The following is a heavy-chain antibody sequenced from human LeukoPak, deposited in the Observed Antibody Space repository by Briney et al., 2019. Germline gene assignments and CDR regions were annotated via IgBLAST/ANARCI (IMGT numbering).Heavy chain of an antibody. CDR3: ARGRFLEWRNYYYGMDV. Sequence: SETLSLTGTVSGGSISSGDYYWSWIRQPPGKGLEWIGYIYYSGSTYYNPSLKSRVTISVDTSKNQFSLKLSSVTAADTAVYYCARGRFLEWRNYYYGMDVWGQGTTVTVSS. V-gene: IGHV4-30-4*01. CDR1: GGSISSGDYY. D-gene: IGHD3-3*01. J-gene: IGHJ6*02. CDR2: IYYSGST.